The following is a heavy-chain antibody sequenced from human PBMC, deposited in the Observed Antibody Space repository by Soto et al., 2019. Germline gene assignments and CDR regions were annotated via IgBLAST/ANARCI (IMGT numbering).Heavy chain of an antibody. CDR3: ARAIRGYGAYGGY. Sequence: QVQLVESGGDLVKPGGSLRLSCAASGFTFSDYYMSWIRQTPGKGLEWVSYITQSGHATQYADSVRGRFTISRDNNKNSLYLQMNRLRVEDTGVYYCARAIRGYGAYGGYLGQGAMVTVSS. CDR2: ITQSGHAT. D-gene: IGHD5-12*01. CDR1: GFTFSDYY. V-gene: IGHV3-11*04. J-gene: IGHJ4*02.